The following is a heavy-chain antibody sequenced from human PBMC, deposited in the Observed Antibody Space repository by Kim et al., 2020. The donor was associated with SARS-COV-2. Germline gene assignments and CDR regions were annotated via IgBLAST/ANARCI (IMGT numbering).Heavy chain of an antibody. V-gene: IGHV4-59*09. CDR3: ARGSSSSHAYYYYYYMDV. J-gene: IGHJ6*03. Sequence: SRVTISVDTSKNQFSLKLGSVTAADTAVYYCARGSSSSHAYYYYYYMDVWGKGTTVTVSS. D-gene: IGHD6-6*01.